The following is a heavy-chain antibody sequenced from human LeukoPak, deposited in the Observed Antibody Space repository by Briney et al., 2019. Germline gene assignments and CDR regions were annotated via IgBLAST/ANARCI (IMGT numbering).Heavy chain of an antibody. CDR2: INPSGGST. Sequence: ASVTVSCKASGYTFTSYYMHWVRQAPGQGLEWMGIINPSGGSTSYAQKFQGRVTMTRDTSTSTVYMELSSLRSEDTAVYYCAREGGSNDAFDIWGQGTMVTVSS. J-gene: IGHJ3*02. CDR3: AREGGSNDAFDI. V-gene: IGHV1-46*01. CDR1: GYTFTSYY. D-gene: IGHD2/OR15-2a*01.